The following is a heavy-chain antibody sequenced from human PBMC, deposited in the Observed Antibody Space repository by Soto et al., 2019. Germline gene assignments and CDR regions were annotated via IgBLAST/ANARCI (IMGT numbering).Heavy chain of an antibody. CDR1: GSTFNNFA. CDR3: ARAIKRWEVHDYFDY. V-gene: IGHV1-69*06. Sequence: QVVLLQSGAEVKEPGSSVRVSCEVSGSTFNNFAFSWVRQAPGHGPEWMGGIVVISNTADYSQRFQDRVTITADTSTNTLYMELGSLTFEGTAVYYCARAIKRWEVHDYFDYWGQGTLVTVSS. CDR2: IVVISNTA. D-gene: IGHD1-26*01. J-gene: IGHJ4*02.